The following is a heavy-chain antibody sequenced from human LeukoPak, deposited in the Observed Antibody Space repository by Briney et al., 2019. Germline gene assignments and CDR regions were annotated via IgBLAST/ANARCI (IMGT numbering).Heavy chain of an antibody. CDR2: IWYDGSNK. CDR3: AKWPSAVDY. J-gene: IGHJ4*02. CDR1: GFTFSSYG. Sequence: GRSLRLSCAASGFTFSSYGMHWVRQAPGKGLEWVAVIWYDGSNKYYADSVKGRFTISRDNSKNTLYLQMNSLRAEDTAVYYCAKWPSAVDYWGQGTLVTVSS. D-gene: IGHD4/OR15-4a*01. V-gene: IGHV3-33*06.